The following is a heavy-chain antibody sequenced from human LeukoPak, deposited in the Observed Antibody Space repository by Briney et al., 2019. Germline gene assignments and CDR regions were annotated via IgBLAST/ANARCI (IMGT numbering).Heavy chain of an antibody. CDR1: GFTFSSYA. Sequence: TGGSLRLSCAASGFTFSSYAMHWVRQAPGKGLEWVAVISYDGSNKYYADSVKGQFTISRDNSKNTLYLQMNSLRAGDTAVYYCAKKASAVAGPDAFDIWGQGTMVTVSS. J-gene: IGHJ3*02. CDR3: AKKASAVAGPDAFDI. V-gene: IGHV3-30*04. D-gene: IGHD6-19*01. CDR2: ISYDGSNK.